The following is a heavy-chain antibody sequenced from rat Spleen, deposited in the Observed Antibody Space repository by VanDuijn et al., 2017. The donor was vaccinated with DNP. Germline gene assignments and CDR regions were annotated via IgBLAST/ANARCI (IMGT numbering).Heavy chain of an antibody. CDR3: TRQNDGPYYSHFAD. J-gene: IGHJ3*01. Sequence: EVQLKESGPGLVQPSQTLSLTCTVSGFSLKDYNVHWVRQPPGKGLEWMGVMWSGGKIAYNLGHKSRPNISRETSKSQVFLKMNSLQTEDTAIYYCTRQNDGPYYSHFADWGQGTLVTVSS. CDR1: GFSLKDYN. D-gene: IGHD1-12*02. V-gene: IGHV2S63*01. CDR2: MWSGGKI.